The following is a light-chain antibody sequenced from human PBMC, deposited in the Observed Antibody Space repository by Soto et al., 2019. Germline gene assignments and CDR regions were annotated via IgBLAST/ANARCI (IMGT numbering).Light chain of an antibody. CDR1: QAISTW. V-gene: IGKV1D-12*01. CDR3: QQANSFPRT. CDR2: AAS. Sequence: DIQMTQSPSSVSASVGDRVTITCRASQAISTWLAWYQQKPGKAPKLLIYAASNLQTGVPSRFSGSGSGTDFTLTISRLQPEDFATYYCQQANSFPRTFGQGPKVEIK. J-gene: IGKJ1*01.